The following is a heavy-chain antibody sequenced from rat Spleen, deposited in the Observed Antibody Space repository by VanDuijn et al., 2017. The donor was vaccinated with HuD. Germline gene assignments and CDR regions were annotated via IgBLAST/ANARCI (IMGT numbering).Heavy chain of an antibody. D-gene: IGHD1-12*02. V-gene: IGHV5-31*01. CDR1: GFTFNNYW. J-gene: IGHJ4*01. CDR3: TTDGYYDGTYYSVYIMDA. Sequence: EVQLVESGGGLVQPGRSLKLSCVASGFTFNNYWMTWIRQAPGKGLEWVASITNASGRTYYPDSVKGRFTLSRDNAKSTLYLQMGSLRTEDTATYYCTTDGYYDGTYYSVYIMDAWGQGASVTVSS. CDR2: ITNASGRT.